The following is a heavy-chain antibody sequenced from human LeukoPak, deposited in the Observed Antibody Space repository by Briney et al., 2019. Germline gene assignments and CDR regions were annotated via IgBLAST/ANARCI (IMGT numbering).Heavy chain of an antibody. D-gene: IGHD7-27*01. CDR1: GYTFTSYV. V-gene: IGHV1-8*01. J-gene: IGHJ4*02. Sequence: ASVKVSCKAFGYTFTSYVFKWVRQASGQRREWLGWMSPNSGDTGYAQKFQDRVTMTRNTPISTAYMELSSLRSDDTAVYYCARGPPNWGYDYWGPGTLVTVSS. CDR2: MSPNSGDT. CDR3: ARGPPNWGYDY.